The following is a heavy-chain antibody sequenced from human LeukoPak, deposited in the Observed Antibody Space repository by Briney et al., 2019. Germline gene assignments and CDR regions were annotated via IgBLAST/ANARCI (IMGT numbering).Heavy chain of an antibody. CDR3: ARGRGPGYNPYYFDY. D-gene: IGHD5-24*01. Sequence: SVKVSCKASGGTFSSYAISWVRQAPGQGLEWMGGIIPIFGTANYAQKFQGRVTITTDESTSTAYMELSSQRSEDTAVYYCARGRGPGYNPYYFDYWGQGTLVTVSS. J-gene: IGHJ4*02. CDR2: IIPIFGTA. CDR1: GGTFSSYA. V-gene: IGHV1-69*05.